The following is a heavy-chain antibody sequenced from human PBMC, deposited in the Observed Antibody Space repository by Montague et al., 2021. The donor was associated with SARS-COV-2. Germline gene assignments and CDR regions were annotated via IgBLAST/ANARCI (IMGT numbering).Heavy chain of an antibody. Sequence: SETLSLTCTVSGGSISSYYWSWIRQPPGKGLEWIGYIYYSGSTNYNPSLKSRVTISVDTSKNQFSLKLSSVTAADTAVYYCASEDRDFWSGFDYWGQGTLVTVSS. J-gene: IGHJ4*02. CDR3: ASEDRDFWSGFDY. CDR2: IYYSGST. V-gene: IGHV4-59*01. D-gene: IGHD3-3*01. CDR1: GGSISSYY.